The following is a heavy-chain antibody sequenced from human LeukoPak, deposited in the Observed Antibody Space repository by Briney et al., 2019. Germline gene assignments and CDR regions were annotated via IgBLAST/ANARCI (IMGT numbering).Heavy chain of an antibody. CDR1: GFTLSTYS. Sequence: GGSLRLSCAASGFTLSTYSLNWVRQAPGKGLEWVSSISSSSLYIYYADSVKGRFTISRDNAKNSLYLQMNSLRAEDTAVYYCARREGHYYDSTSYYWYFDLWGRGTLVTVSS. J-gene: IGHJ2*01. CDR2: ISSSSLYI. D-gene: IGHD3-22*01. CDR3: ARREGHYYDSTSYYWYFDL. V-gene: IGHV3-21*01.